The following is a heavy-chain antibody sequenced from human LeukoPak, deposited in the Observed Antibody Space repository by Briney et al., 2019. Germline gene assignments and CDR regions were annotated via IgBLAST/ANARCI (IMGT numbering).Heavy chain of an antibody. J-gene: IGHJ4*02. D-gene: IGHD5-12*01. CDR2: IYYSGST. CDR3: ARSYSGYDTADY. V-gene: IGHV4-31*03. CDR1: GGSISSGGYY. Sequence: SETLSLTCTVSGGSISSGGYYWSWIRQHPGKGLEWIGYIYYSGSTYYNPSLKSRVTISVDTSKNQFSLKLSSVTAADTAVYYCARSYSGYDTADYWGQGTLVTVSS.